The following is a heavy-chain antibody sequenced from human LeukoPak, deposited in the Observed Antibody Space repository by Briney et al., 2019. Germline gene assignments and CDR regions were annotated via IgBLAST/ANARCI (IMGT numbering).Heavy chain of an antibody. CDR1: GGSISSSSYY. V-gene: IGHV4-39*01. CDR3: ARGELVLRFLEWFTPFDP. Sequence: SETLSLTCTVSGGSISSSSYYWGWIRQPPGKGLEWIGSIYYSGSTYYNPSLKSRVTISVDTSKNQFSLKLSSVTAADTAVYYCARGELVLRFLEWFTPFDPWGQGTLVTVSS. J-gene: IGHJ5*02. CDR2: IYYSGST. D-gene: IGHD3-3*01.